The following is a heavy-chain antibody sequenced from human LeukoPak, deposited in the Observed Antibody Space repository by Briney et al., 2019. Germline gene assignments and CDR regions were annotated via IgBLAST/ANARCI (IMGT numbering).Heavy chain of an antibody. Sequence: SETLSLTCTVSGGSISSHYWSWIRQPPGKGLEWIGYIYYSGSTNYNPSLKSRVTISVDTSKNQFSLKLSSVTAADTAVYYCARSPAEKWLVLHDYYFDYWGQGTLVTVSS. CDR2: IYYSGST. J-gene: IGHJ4*02. D-gene: IGHD6-19*01. V-gene: IGHV4-59*11. CDR3: ARSPAEKWLVLHDYYFDY. CDR1: GGSISSHY.